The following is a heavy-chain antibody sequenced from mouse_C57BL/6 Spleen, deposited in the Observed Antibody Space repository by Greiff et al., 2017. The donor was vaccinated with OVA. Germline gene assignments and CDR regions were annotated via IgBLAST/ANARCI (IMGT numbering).Heavy chain of an antibody. J-gene: IGHJ2*01. Sequence: EVQLQQSGPGLVKPGASVKMSCKASGYTFTDYNMHWVKQSHGKSLEWIGYINPNNGGTSYTQKFKGKATLTVNKSSSTAYMELRSLTSEDAAVYYCAESSLYFDYWGQGTTLTVSS. CDR1: GYTFTDYN. CDR2: INPNNGGT. D-gene: IGHD1-1*01. CDR3: AESSLYFDY. V-gene: IGHV1-22*01.